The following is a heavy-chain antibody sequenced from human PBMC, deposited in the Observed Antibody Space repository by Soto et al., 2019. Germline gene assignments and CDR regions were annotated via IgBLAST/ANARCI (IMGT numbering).Heavy chain of an antibody. CDR2: IYYSGST. CDR1: GGSISSSSYY. J-gene: IGHJ4*02. CDR3: ARDHDIVVGTAPDY. D-gene: IGHD2-21*02. V-gene: IGHV4-39*02. Sequence: PSETLSLTCTVSGGSISSSSYYWGWIRQPPGKGLEWIGSIYYSGSTYYNPSLKSRVTISVDTPKNQFSLKLSSVTAADTAVYYCARDHDIVVGTAPDYWGQGTLVTVSS.